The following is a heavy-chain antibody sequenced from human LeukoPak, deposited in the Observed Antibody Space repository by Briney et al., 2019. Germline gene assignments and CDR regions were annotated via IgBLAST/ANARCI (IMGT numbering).Heavy chain of an antibody. CDR3: AKVGATHYYYYYMDV. V-gene: IGHV3-30*02. J-gene: IGHJ6*03. D-gene: IGHD1-26*01. CDR2: IRYDGSNK. Sequence: GGSLRLSCAASGFTFSSYGMHWVRQAPGKGLEWVAFIRYDGSNKYYADSVKGRFTISRDNSKNTLYLQMNSLRAEDTAVYYCAKVGATHYYYYYMDVWGKGTTVTVSS. CDR1: GFTFSSYG.